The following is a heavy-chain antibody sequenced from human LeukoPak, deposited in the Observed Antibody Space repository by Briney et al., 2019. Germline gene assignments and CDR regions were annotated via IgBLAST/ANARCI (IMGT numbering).Heavy chain of an antibody. Sequence: PSETLSLTCTVSGGSISSYYWSWIRQPPGKGLEWIGYIYYSGSTNYNPSLKSRVTISVDTSKNQFSLKLSSVTAADTGVYYCAREGATVAGKTSLDYWGQGTLVTVSS. D-gene: IGHD6-19*01. CDR3: AREGATVAGKTSLDY. CDR2: IYYSGST. J-gene: IGHJ4*02. V-gene: IGHV4-59*12. CDR1: GGSISSYY.